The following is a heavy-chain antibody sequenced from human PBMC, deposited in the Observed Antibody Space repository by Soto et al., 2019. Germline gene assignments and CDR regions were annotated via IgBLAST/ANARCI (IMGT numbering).Heavy chain of an antibody. CDR1: GGTFSSYA. CDR3: ARTGYSSSSWGFRWFDP. D-gene: IGHD6-6*01. J-gene: IGHJ5*02. CDR2: IIPIFGTA. V-gene: IGHV1-69*01. Sequence: QVQLVQSGAEVKKPGSSVKVSCKASGGTFSSYAISWVRQAPGQGLEWMGGIIPIFGTANYAQKFQGRVKITADESTSTAYMELSSLRSEDTAVYYCARTGYSSSSWGFRWFDPWGQGTLVTVSS.